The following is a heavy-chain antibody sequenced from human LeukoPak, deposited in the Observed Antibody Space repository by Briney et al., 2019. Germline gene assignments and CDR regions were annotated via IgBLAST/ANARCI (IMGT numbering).Heavy chain of an antibody. Sequence: SQTLSLTCAVSGGSISSSSYYWGWIRQPPGKGLEWIGSIHYSGSTYYNPSLKSRVTISVDTSKNQFSLKLSSVTAADTAVYYCARDSPGATRAFDIWGQGTMVTVSS. CDR2: IHYSGST. CDR1: GGSISSSSYY. J-gene: IGHJ3*02. CDR3: ARDSPGATRAFDI. V-gene: IGHV4-39*02. D-gene: IGHD1-26*01.